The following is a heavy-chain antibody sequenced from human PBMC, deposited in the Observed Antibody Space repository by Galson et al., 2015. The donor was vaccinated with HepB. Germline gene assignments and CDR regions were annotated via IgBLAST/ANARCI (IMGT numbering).Heavy chain of an antibody. V-gene: IGHV1-69*13. CDR3: TREFRAGNFQH. CDR2: IVAIFDRA. CDR1: GASFSTNA. J-gene: IGHJ1*01. Sequence: SVKVSCKVSGASFSTNAISWVRQAPGQGPEWMGGIVAIFDRANYAQKFQGRVTITADESTSPAYMELSSLRSEDTAVYYCTREFRAGNFQHWGQGTLITVSS.